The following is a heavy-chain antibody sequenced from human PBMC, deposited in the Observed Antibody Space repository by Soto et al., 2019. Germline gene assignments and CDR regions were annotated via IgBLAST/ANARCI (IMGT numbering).Heavy chain of an antibody. CDR2: ISYDGSNK. CDR1: GFTFSSYA. D-gene: IGHD1-26*01. Sequence: PGESLKISCAASGFTFSSYAMHWVRQALGKGLEWVAVISYDGSNKYYADSVKGRFTISRDNSKNTLYLQMNSLRAEDTAVYYCARGQNPRPRWELPHQTYFDYWGQGTLVTVSS. J-gene: IGHJ4*02. V-gene: IGHV3-30-3*01. CDR3: ARGQNPRPRWELPHQTYFDY.